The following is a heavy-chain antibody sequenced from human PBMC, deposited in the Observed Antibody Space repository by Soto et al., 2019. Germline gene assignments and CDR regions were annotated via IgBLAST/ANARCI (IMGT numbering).Heavy chain of an antibody. V-gene: IGHV3-23*01. Sequence: EVQLLESGGGLVQPGGSLRLSCAASGFTFSSYAMSWVRQAPGKGLEWVSAISGSGGSTYYADSVKGRFTTSRDNSKNTLYLQMNSLRAEDTAVYYCANDGGYSSSWWEFDYWGQGTLVTVSS. CDR2: ISGSGGST. CDR1: GFTFSSYA. D-gene: IGHD6-13*01. CDR3: ANDGGYSSSWWEFDY. J-gene: IGHJ4*02.